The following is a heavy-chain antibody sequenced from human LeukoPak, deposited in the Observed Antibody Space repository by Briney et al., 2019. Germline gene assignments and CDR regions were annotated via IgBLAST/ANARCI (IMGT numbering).Heavy chain of an antibody. CDR2: IYHSGST. CDR1: GYSISSGYY. D-gene: IGHD2-2*01. Sequence: SETLSLTCAVSGYSISSGYYWGWIRQPPGKGLEWIGSIYHSGSTYYNPSLKSRVTISVDTSKNQFSLKLSSVTAADTAVYYCAIVGGSTSLHFDYWGQGTLVTVSS. J-gene: IGHJ4*02. V-gene: IGHV4-38-2*01. CDR3: AIVGGSTSLHFDY.